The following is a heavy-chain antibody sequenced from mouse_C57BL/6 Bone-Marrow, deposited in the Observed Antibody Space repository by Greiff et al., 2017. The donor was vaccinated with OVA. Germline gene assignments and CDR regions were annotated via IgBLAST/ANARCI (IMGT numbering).Heavy chain of an antibody. CDR2: IYWDDDK. V-gene: IGHV8-12*01. CDR3: ARRWDGSRLWYFDV. J-gene: IGHJ1*03. D-gene: IGHD1-1*01. Sequence: QVTLKESGPGILQSSQTLSLTCSFSGFSLSTSGMGVSRIRQPSGKGLEWLAHIYWDDDKRYNPSLKSRLTISKDTSRNQVFLKITSVDTADTATYYGARRWDGSRLWYFDVWGTGTTVTVSS. CDR1: GFSLSTSGMG.